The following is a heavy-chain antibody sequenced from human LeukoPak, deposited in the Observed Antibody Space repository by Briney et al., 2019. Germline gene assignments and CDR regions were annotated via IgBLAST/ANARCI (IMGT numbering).Heavy chain of an antibody. CDR2: IIPIFGTA. CDR3: ASYTYYYGSGSYDY. J-gene: IGHJ4*02. CDR1: GGTFSSYA. Sequence: SVKVSRKASGGTFSSYAISWVRQAPGQGLEWMGGIIPIFGTANYAQKFQGRVTITADKSTSTAYMELSSLRSEDTAVYYCASYTYYYGSGSYDYWGQGTLVTVSS. V-gene: IGHV1-69*06. D-gene: IGHD3-10*01.